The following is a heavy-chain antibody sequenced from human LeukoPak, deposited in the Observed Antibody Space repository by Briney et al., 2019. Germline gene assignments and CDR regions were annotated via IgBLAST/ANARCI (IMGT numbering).Heavy chain of an antibody. CDR3: ARDQRPLKSPLLWFGESGAFDI. CDR1: GFTFSSYG. D-gene: IGHD3-10*01. Sequence: GGSLRISCAASGFTFSSYGMHWVRQAPGKGLEWVAVIWYDGSKKYYADSVKGRFTISRDNSKNTLYLQMNSLRAEDTAVYYCARDQRPLKSPLLWFGESGAFDIWGQGTMVTVSS. V-gene: IGHV3-33*01. CDR2: IWYDGSKK. J-gene: IGHJ3*02.